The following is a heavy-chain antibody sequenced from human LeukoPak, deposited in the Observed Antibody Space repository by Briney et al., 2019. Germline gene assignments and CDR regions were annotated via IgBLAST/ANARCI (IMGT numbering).Heavy chain of an antibody. CDR3: AGRWLQPSGFDY. D-gene: IGHD5-24*01. V-gene: IGHV3-53*01. CDR1: GFTVSSNY. CDR2: IYSGGST. J-gene: IGHJ4*02. Sequence: GGSLRLSCAASGFTVSSNYMSWVRQAPGKGLERVSVIYSGGSTYYADSVKGRFTISRDNSKNTLYLQMNSLRAEDTAVYYCAGRWLQPSGFDYWGQGTLVTVSS.